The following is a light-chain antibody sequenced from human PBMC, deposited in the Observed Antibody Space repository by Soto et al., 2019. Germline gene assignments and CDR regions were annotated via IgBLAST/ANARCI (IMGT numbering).Light chain of an antibody. CDR1: TSNIESNN. CDR2: SDN. CDR3: AAWDDSLNGPV. J-gene: IGLJ3*02. V-gene: IGLV1-44*01. Sequence: QSVLTQPPSASGTPGQRVTISCSGSTSNIESNNVNWYLQLPGTAPKLLIYSDNQRPSGIPDRFSGSKSGTSASLAISGIQSDDEADYYCAAWDDSLNGPVFGGGTKLTVL.